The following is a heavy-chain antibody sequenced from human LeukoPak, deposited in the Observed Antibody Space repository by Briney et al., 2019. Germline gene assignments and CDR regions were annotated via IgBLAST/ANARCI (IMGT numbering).Heavy chain of an antibody. CDR3: AGDDGDGYNPWFDP. D-gene: IGHD5-24*01. CDR2: ITWNSGSI. V-gene: IGHV3-9*01. CDR1: GFTFDDFA. J-gene: IGHJ5*02. Sequence: GGSLRLSCAAYGFTFDDFAMHWVRHAPGKGLEWVSGITWNSGSIVYADSVKGRFTISRDNAKNSLYLQMNSLRAEDTAVYYCAGDDGDGYNPWFDPWGQGTLVTVSS.